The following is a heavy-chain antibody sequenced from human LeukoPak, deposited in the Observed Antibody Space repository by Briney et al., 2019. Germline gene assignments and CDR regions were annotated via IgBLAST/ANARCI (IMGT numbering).Heavy chain of an antibody. J-gene: IGHJ4*02. D-gene: IGHD6-13*01. CDR1: GYRFTNFD. CDR2: MNPDNGNT. Sequence: ASVKVSCKTSGYRFTNFDINWVRQAPGQGLEWMGWMNPDNGNTGYAQKFQGRVSMSGDTSISTAFMVLSSLRSDDTAVYFCARGPGESSSSDYWGQGTLVTVSS. V-gene: IGHV1-8*01. CDR3: ARGPGESSSSDY.